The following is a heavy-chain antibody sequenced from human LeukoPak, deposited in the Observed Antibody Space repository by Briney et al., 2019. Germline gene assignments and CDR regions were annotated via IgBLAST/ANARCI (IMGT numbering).Heavy chain of an antibody. V-gene: IGHV4-39*01. D-gene: IGHD7-27*01. CDR1: GGSISSTTYY. J-gene: IGHJ4*02. CDR3: ASAWGSRHFDF. Sequence: PSETLSLTCTVSGGSISSTTYYWGRIRQAPGKGLEWIASMYYIGPTYYNPSLKSQVTISVDTSKNQLSLKLSYATAADTAVYYCASAWGSRHFDFWGQGALVIVSS. CDR2: MYYIGPT.